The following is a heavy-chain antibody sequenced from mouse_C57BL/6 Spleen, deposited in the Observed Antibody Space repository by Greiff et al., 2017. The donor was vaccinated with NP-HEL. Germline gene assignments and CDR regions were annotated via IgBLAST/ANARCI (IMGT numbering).Heavy chain of an antibody. J-gene: IGHJ4*01. CDR3: ARGVYGNYGAMDY. CDR1: GYTFTDYY. D-gene: IGHD2-1*01. V-gene: IGHV1-19*01. CDR2: INPYNGGT. Sequence: EVQLQQSGPVLVKPGASVKMSCKASGYTFTDYYMNWVKQSHGKSLEWIGVINPYNGGTSYNQKFKGKATLTVDKSSSTAYMELNSLTSEDSSVYYCARGVYGNYGAMDYWGQGASVTVSS.